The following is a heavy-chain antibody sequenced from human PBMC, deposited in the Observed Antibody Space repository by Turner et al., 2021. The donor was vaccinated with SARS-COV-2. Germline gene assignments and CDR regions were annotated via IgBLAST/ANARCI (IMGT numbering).Heavy chain of an antibody. CDR3: AKGEGDYISH. CDR1: GFTFSSYG. Sequence: QVQLVESGGGVVQPGRSLRLSCAASGFTFSSYGMHWVRQAPGKGLEWVSVISYDGSNKYYADSVKGRFTISRDNSKNTLYLQMNSLRAEDTAVYYCAKGEGDYISHWGQGTLVTVSS. D-gene: IGHD4-17*01. CDR2: ISYDGSNK. V-gene: IGHV3-30*18. J-gene: IGHJ4*02.